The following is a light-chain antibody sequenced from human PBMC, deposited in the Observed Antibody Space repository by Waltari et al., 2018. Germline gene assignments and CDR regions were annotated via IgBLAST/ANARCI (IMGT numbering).Light chain of an antibody. CDR3: SSYTSSNTWV. CDR2: DVS. V-gene: IGLV2-14*01. J-gene: IGLJ3*02. Sequence: QSALTHPASVSGSPGQSITISCTGSSSDIGSYNYVSWYQQHPDKAPKLIIYDVSERPSGVSNRFSASKSGDTASLTISGLQAEDEADYYCSSYTSSNTWVFGGGTKVTVL. CDR1: SSDIGSYNY.